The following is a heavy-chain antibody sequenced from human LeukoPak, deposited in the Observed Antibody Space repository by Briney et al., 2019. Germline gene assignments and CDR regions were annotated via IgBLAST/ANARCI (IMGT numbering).Heavy chain of an antibody. J-gene: IGHJ5*02. CDR3: AKVLTAAGLDL. CDR1: GGSMSDSIT. CDR2: IHDDGRT. Sequence: SETLSLTCSVSGGSMSDSITWGWVRQPPGKGLEWLANIHDDGRTAPNPSLRGRLTISQDRSKNQFSLKVSSVTAADTAFYYCAKVLTAAGLDLWGQGILVTVSS. D-gene: IGHD6-25*01. V-gene: IGHV4/OR15-8*01.